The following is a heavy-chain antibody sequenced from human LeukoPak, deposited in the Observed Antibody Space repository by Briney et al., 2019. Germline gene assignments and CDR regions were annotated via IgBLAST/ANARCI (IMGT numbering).Heavy chain of an antibody. CDR3: AARTVGGYYGSGSYLEKPN. V-gene: IGHV3-30*07. Sequence: TGGSLRLSCAASGFTFSSYAMHWVRQAPGKGLEWVAVISYDGSNKYYADSVKGRFTISRDNSKNTLYLQMNSLRAEDTAVYYCAARTVGGYYGSGSYLEKPNWGQGTLVTVSS. CDR1: GFTFSSYA. D-gene: IGHD3-10*01. CDR2: ISYDGSNK. J-gene: IGHJ4*02.